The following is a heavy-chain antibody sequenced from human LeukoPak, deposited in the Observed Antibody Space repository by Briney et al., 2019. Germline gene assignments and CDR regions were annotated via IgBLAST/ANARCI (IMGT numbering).Heavy chain of an antibody. J-gene: IGHJ3*02. V-gene: IGHV4-31*03. CDR2: IYYSGST. Sequence: SQTLSLTCTVSGGSISSGGYYWSWIRQHPGKGLEWIGYIYYSGSTYYNPSLKSRVTISVDTSKNQFSLKLSSVTAADTAVYYCARVLRKHIVVVTAISNAFDIWGQGTMVTVSS. CDR1: GGSISSGGYY. CDR3: ARVLRKHIVVVTAISNAFDI. D-gene: IGHD2-21*02.